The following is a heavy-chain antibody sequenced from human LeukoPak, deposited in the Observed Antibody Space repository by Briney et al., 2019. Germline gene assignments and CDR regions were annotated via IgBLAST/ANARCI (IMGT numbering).Heavy chain of an antibody. D-gene: IGHD5-18*01. J-gene: IGHJ4*02. CDR2: MNPNSGNT. CDR1: GYTFTGYY. Sequence: GASVKVSCKASGYTFTGYYMHWVRQAPGQGLEWMGWMNPNSGNTGYAQKFQGRVTMTRNTSISTAYMELSSLRSEDTAVYYCARGPDTAMVRGAYYFDYWGQGTLVTVSS. V-gene: IGHV1-8*02. CDR3: ARGPDTAMVRGAYYFDY.